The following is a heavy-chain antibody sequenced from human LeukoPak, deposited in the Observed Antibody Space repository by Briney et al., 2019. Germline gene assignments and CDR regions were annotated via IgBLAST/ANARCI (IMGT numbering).Heavy chain of an antibody. CDR3: TTEDSWAGGPIDY. V-gene: IGHV3-15*01. Sequence: PGRSLRLSCAASGFTFSNAWMTWVRQAPGKGLEWVGRIKSKTDGGTTDYAAPVKGRFTISRDDSKNTLYLQMNSLKIEDTAVYYCTTEDSWAGGPIDYWGQGTLVTVSS. CDR2: IKSKTDGGTT. CDR1: GFTFSNAW. D-gene: IGHD6-13*01. J-gene: IGHJ4*02.